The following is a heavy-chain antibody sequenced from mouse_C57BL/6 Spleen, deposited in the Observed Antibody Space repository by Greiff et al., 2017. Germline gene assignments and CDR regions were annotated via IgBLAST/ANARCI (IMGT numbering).Heavy chain of an antibody. CDR1: GFNIKDDY. D-gene: IGHD2-1*01. V-gene: IGHV14-4*01. J-gene: IGHJ4*01. CDR3: TPPMGNYFYAMDY. CDR2: IDPENGDT. Sequence: EVKLMESGAELVRPGASVKLSCTASGFNIKDDYMHWVKQRPEQGLEWIGWIDPENGDTEYASKFQGKATITADTSSNTAYLQLSSLTSEDTAVYYCTPPMGNYFYAMDYWGQGTSVTVSS.